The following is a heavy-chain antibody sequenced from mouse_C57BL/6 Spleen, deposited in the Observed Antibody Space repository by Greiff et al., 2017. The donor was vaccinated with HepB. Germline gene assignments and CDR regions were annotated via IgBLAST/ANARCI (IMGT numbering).Heavy chain of an antibody. J-gene: IGHJ1*03. CDR2: INPGSGGT. V-gene: IGHV1-54*01. CDR3: ARDERGYFDV. CDR1: GYAFTNYL. Sequence: QVQLQQSGAELVRPGTSVKVSCTASGYAFTNYLIEWVKQRPGQGLEWIGVINPGSGGTNYNEKFKGKATLTADKSSSTAYMQLSSLTSEDSAVYFCARDERGYFDVWGTGTTVTVSS.